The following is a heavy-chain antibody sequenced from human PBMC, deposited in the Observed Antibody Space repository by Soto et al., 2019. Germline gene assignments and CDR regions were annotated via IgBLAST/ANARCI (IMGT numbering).Heavy chain of an antibody. CDR1: GYTFTSYG. D-gene: IGHD5-12*01. J-gene: IGHJ4*02. CDR3: VRVVAIPGYPDN. V-gene: IGHV1-69*13. CDR2: IVPIVDTS. Sequence: SVKVSCKASGYTFTSYGISWVRQAPGQGLEWMGGIVPIVDTSTYAQKFQGRVTITADESTSTVYMELSSLRSDDTAIYYCVRVVAIPGYPDNWGQGTLVTVSS.